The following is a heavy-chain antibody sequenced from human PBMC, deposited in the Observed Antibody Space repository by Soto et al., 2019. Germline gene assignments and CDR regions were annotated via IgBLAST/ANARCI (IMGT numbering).Heavy chain of an antibody. CDR2: ISYDGSNK. Sequence: QVQLVESGGGVVQPGRSLRLSCAASGFTFSSYGMHWVRQAPGKGLEWVAVISYDGSNKYYADSVKGRFTISRDNSKNTLYLQMNRLRAEDTAVYYCAKDPRYCSGGSCYSYYYYGMDVWGQGTTVTVSS. D-gene: IGHD2-15*01. CDR3: AKDPRYCSGGSCYSYYYYGMDV. J-gene: IGHJ6*02. V-gene: IGHV3-30*18. CDR1: GFTFSSYG.